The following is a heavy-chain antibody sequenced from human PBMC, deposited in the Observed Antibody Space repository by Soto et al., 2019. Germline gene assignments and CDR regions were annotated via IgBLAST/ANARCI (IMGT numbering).Heavy chain of an antibody. CDR3: ARRVVVPAALVGMDV. J-gene: IGHJ6*02. CDR1: GYSFTSYW. Sequence: PGESLRISCKGSGYSFTSYWIIWVLQMPWKGLEWMGRIDPSDSYTNYSPSFQGHVTISADKSISTAYLQWSSLKASDTAMYYCARRVVVPAALVGMDVWGQGTTVTVSS. V-gene: IGHV5-10-1*01. CDR2: IDPSDSYT. D-gene: IGHD2-2*01.